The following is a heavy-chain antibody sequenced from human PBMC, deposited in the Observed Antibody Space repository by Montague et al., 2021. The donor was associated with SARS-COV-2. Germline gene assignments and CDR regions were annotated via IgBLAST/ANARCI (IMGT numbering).Heavy chain of an antibody. V-gene: IGHV4-59*13. CDR2: VFDSGST. CDR3: ARGEWLRGGMDV. D-gene: IGHD5-12*01. J-gene: IGHJ6*02. CDR1: GGSISSYY. Sequence: SETLSLTCTVSGGSISSYYWSWIRQPPGNGLEWIGHVFDSGSTNYNTSLKSRVTISVDTSKNQFSLKLSSVTAADTAVYYCARGEWLRGGMDVWGQGTTVIVSS.